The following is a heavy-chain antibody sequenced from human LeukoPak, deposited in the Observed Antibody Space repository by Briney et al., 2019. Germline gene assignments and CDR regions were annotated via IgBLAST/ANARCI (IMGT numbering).Heavy chain of an antibody. CDR2: IYPGDSDT. CDR3: ARLQCQLLLSPTRFDT. CDR1: GYSFTSYW. V-gene: IGHV5-51*01. Sequence: GESLKISCKGSGYSFTSYWIGWVRQMPGKGLEWMGIIYPGDSDTRYSPSFQGQVTISADKSISTAYLQWSSLKSSDTAMCYCARLQCQLLLSPTRFDTWGQGTLVTVSS. D-gene: IGHD2-2*01. J-gene: IGHJ5*02.